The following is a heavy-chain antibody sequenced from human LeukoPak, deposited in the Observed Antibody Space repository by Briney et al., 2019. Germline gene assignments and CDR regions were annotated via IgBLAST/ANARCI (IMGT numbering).Heavy chain of an antibody. CDR1: GFTFSSYT. D-gene: IGHD2-15*01. V-gene: IGHV3-21*01. CDR3: ARGGGSFDY. J-gene: IGHJ4*02. CDR2: IGSSSSYI. Sequence: GGSLRLSRAASGFTFSSYTMNWVRQAPGKGLEWVSIIGSSSSYIYYADSVKGRFTISRDNAKNSLYLQMNSLRAEDTAVYYCARGGGSFDYWGQGTLVTVSS.